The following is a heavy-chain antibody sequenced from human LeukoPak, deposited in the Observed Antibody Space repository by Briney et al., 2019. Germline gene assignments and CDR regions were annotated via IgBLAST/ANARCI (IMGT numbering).Heavy chain of an antibody. Sequence: GGSLRLSCVASGFTFSSFGMHWVRQAPGKGLEWVSYISGSGGGTYYGDPVKGRFTISRDNSKNTLSLQMNSLRAEDTAVYYCAIGTAGITPPGGLDIWGQGTMVTVSS. CDR1: GFTFSSFG. CDR3: AIGTAGITPPGGLDI. J-gene: IGHJ3*02. D-gene: IGHD3-10*01. CDR2: ISGSGGGT. V-gene: IGHV3-23*01.